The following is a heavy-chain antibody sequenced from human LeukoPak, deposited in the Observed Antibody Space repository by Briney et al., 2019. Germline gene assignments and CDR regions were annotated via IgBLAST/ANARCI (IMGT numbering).Heavy chain of an antibody. D-gene: IGHD6-19*01. Sequence: SETLSLTCTVSGGSISSYFWSWIRQPPGKGLEWIGHLYYSGRTNYSPSLKSRVTISVDTSKNQFSLILSSVTAADTAVYYCARDRGSSGWYGEGYFDYWGQGILVTVSP. V-gene: IGHV4-59*01. CDR3: ARDRGSSGWYGEGYFDY. CDR2: LYYSGRT. J-gene: IGHJ4*02. CDR1: GGSISSYF.